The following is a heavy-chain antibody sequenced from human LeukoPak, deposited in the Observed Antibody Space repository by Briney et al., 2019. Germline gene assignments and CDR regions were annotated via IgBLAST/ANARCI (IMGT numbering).Heavy chain of an antibody. CDR1: GFTFSGYW. Sequence: GGSLRLSCVASGFTFSGYWMHWVRQPPGKGLVWVSRIKSDGSKTNYADSVKGRFTISRDNAKNTLYLQMNSLRAEDTAVYYCASPVVGAAFGPWGQGTLVTVSS. CDR2: IKSDGSKT. V-gene: IGHV3-74*01. CDR3: ASPVVGAAFGP. J-gene: IGHJ5*02. D-gene: IGHD2-15*01.